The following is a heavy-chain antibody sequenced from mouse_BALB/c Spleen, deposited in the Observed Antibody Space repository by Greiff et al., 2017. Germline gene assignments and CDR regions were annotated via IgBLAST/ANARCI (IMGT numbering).Heavy chain of an antibody. CDR2: INSNGGST. CDR1: GFTFSSYG. J-gene: IGHJ1*01. V-gene: IGHV5-6-3*01. D-gene: IGHD2-1*01. CDR3: ARKGYGTWYFDV. Sequence: EVQRVESGGGLVQPGGSLKLSCAASGFTFSSYGMSWVRQTPDKRLELVATINSNGGSTYYPDSVKGRFTISRDNAKNTLYLQMSSLKSEDTAMYYCARKGYGTWYFDVWGAGTTVTVSS.